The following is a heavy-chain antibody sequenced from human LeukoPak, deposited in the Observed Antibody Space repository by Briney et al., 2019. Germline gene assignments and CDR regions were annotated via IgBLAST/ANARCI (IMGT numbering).Heavy chain of an antibody. Sequence: PSETLSLTCTVSGGSISNYYWSWIRQPPGKGLEWTGYIYYSGRTNYNPSLNSRVTISVDTSKNQFSLKLSSVTAADTAVYYCARCFWSGYSYYFDYWGQGTLVTVSS. CDR1: GGSISNYY. J-gene: IGHJ4*02. V-gene: IGHV4-59*01. CDR3: ARCFWSGYSYYFDY. CDR2: IYYSGRT. D-gene: IGHD3-3*01.